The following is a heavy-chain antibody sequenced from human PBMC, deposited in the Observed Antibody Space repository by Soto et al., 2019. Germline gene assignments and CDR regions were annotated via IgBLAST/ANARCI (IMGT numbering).Heavy chain of an antibody. V-gene: IGHV4-30-2*05. J-gene: IGHJ6*02. Sequence: SETLSLTCAVSGGSISSCGYSWSWIRQPPGKGLEWIGYMYHSGSTYYNPSLKSRVTISIDTSKNQFSLKLTSVTAADTAVYYCGRAHRDLQQLVHHYYSMNVWGQGTTVTVSS. CDR3: GRAHRDLQQLVHHYYSMNV. D-gene: IGHD6-13*01. CDR1: GGSISSCGYS. CDR2: MYHSGST.